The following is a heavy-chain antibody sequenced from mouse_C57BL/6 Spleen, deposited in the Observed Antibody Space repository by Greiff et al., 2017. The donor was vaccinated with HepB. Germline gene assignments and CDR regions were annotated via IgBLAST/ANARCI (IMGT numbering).Heavy chain of an antibody. CDR2: ISSGGDYI. J-gene: IGHJ4*01. D-gene: IGHD2-4*01. Sequence: EVKLVESGEGLVKPGGSLKLSCAASGFTFSSYAMSWVRQTPEKRLEWVAYISSGGDYIYYADTVKGRFTISRDNARNTLYLQMSSLKSEDTAMYYCTREDYDSYAMDYWGQGTSVTVSS. V-gene: IGHV5-9-1*02. CDR3: TREDYDSYAMDY. CDR1: GFTFSSYA.